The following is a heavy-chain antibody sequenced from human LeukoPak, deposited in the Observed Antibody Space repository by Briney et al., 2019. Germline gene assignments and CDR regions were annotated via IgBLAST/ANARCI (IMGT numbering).Heavy chain of an antibody. CDR3: ARGFPGFATGGSGDDYFFYGMDV. V-gene: IGHV4-34*01. D-gene: IGHD3-10*01. CDR2: ITHSGDT. J-gene: IGHJ6*02. CDR1: GGSFCHF. Sequence: SETLSLTCAVHGGSFCHFWTWIRQSPGKGLEWIGQITHSGDTNYNPSLKSRVTMSVDMSKSQFYLKLNSVTAADTAVYYCARGFPGFATGGSGDDYFFYGMDVWGQGTTVTVSS.